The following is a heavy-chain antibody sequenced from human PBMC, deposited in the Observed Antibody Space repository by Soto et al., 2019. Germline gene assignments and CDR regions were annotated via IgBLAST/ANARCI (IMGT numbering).Heavy chain of an antibody. CDR3: GNRAYYGSHYAMHV. J-gene: IGHJ6*02. V-gene: IGHV3-23*01. CDR2: ISGSGDTT. CDR1: GSTFSIYA. D-gene: IGHD1-26*01. Sequence: GGSLRLSCAASGSTFSIYAMSWVRQAPGKGLEWVALISGSGDTTYYAGTVKGRFTISRYNYKNSLYPEVTSLRSDDTAVYYCGNRAYYGSHYAMHVWGQGTPVTVSS.